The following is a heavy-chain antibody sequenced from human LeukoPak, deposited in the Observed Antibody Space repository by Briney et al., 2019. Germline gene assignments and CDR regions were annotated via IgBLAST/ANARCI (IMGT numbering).Heavy chain of an antibody. CDR1: GFTFSSYS. J-gene: IGHJ4*02. V-gene: IGHV3-21*01. Sequence: PGGSLRLSCATSGFTFSSYSMNWVRQAPGKGLECVSSISSSSSYIYYADSVKGRFTISRDNAKNSLYLQMNSLRAEDTAVYYCARSSSGWYDYWGQGTLVTVSS. D-gene: IGHD6-19*01. CDR3: ARSSSGWYDY. CDR2: ISSSSSYI.